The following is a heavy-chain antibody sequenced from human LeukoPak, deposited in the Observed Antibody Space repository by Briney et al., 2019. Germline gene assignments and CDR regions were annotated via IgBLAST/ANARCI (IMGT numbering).Heavy chain of an antibody. Sequence: PSETLSLTCTVSGGSISSYYWSWIRQPAGKGLEWIGRIYTSGSTNYNPSFKSRVTMSVDTSKNQFSLKLSSVTAADTAVYYCARGPTEDYDFWSGYDYYFDYWGQGTLVTVSS. V-gene: IGHV4-4*07. CDR2: IYTSGST. CDR3: ARGPTEDYDFWSGYDYYFDY. CDR1: GGSISSYY. D-gene: IGHD3-3*01. J-gene: IGHJ4*02.